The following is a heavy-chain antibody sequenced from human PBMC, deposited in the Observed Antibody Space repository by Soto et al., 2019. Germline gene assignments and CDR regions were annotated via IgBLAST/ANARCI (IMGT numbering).Heavy chain of an antibody. CDR2: INHSGST. J-gene: IGHJ5*02. D-gene: IGHD6-13*01. CDR1: GGSFSGYY. V-gene: IGHV4-34*01. CDR3: ARCHDVLKERQLIAAAATRNWFDP. Sequence: QVQLQQWGAGLLKPSETLSLTCAVYGGSFSGYYWRWIRQPPGKGLEWIGEINHSGSTNYNPSLNSRVTRSVDTSKTQCSLKLSSVTAADTAGYYCARCHDVLKERQLIAAAATRNWFDPCGQGTLVTVSS.